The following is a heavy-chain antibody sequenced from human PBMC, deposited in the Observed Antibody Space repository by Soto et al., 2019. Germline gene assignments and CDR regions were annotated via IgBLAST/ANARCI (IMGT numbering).Heavy chain of an antibody. Sequence: QVQLQESGPGLVKPSETLSLTCTVSGGSVSIGSYYWIWIRQPPGKGLEWIGYSYYSGSTNYNPSIKSLVTISVDTSKNQFSLKLSSVTAADSAVYYCASVTRTCISTSCYRYYYGMDVWGQGTTVTVSS. D-gene: IGHD2-2*02. CDR3: ASVTRTCISTSCYRYYYGMDV. CDR2: SYYSGST. J-gene: IGHJ6*02. CDR1: GGSVSIGSYY. V-gene: IGHV4-61*01.